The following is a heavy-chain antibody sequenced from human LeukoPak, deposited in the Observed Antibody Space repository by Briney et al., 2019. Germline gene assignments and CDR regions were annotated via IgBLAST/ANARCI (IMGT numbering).Heavy chain of an antibody. CDR3: ARGTGVTIAAVFDY. V-gene: IGHV3-7*01. D-gene: IGHD6-13*01. Sequence: PGGSLRLSCAASRFTFSNYWMSWVRQAPGKGLEWVANMKQDGSEINYVDSVKGRFTISRDNAKNSLYLQMNSLRAEDTAVYYCARGTGVTIAAVFDYWGQGTLVTVSS. CDR2: MKQDGSEI. CDR1: RFTFSNYW. J-gene: IGHJ4*02.